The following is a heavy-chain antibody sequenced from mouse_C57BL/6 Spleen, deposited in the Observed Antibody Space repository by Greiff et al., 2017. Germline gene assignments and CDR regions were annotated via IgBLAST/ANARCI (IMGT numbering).Heavy chain of an antibody. CDR2: ISSGSSTI. CDR1: GFTFSDYG. CDR3: AKEALDY. V-gene: IGHV5-17*01. J-gene: IGHJ2*01. Sequence: EVKLMESGGGLVKPGGSLKLSCAASGFTFSDYGMHWVRQAPEKGLEWVAYISSGSSTIYYADTVKGRFTISRDNAKNTLFLQMTSLRSEDTAMYYCAKEALDYWGQGTTLTVSS.